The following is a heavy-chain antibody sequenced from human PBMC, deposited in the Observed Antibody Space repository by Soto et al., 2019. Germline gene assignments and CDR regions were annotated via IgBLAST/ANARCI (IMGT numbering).Heavy chain of an antibody. CDR3: AESHGSGMDV. CDR1: SGSISSYY. J-gene: IGHJ6*02. Sequence: TLSLTCSVSSGSISSYYWSWIRQPPGKGLEWIGYIYYSGSTNYNPSLKSRVTISVDTSKNQFSLKLSSVTAADTAVYYCAESHGSGMDVWGQGTTVTVSS. V-gene: IGHV4-59*01. CDR2: IYYSGST.